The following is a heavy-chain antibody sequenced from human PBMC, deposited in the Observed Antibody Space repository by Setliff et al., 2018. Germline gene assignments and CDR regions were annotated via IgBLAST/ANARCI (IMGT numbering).Heavy chain of an antibody. Sequence: GGSLRLSCAASGFTFSDYYMSWIRQAPGKGLEWVSYIRSSTYIYYADSMKGRFTISRDNAKNSLYLQMNSLRAEDTAVYYCASAGHSGSWFPFDAFHIWGQGTMVTVSS. J-gene: IGHJ3*02. CDR3: ASAGHSGSWFPFDAFHI. CDR2: IRSSTYI. V-gene: IGHV3-11*06. CDR1: GFTFSDYY. D-gene: IGHD6-13*01.